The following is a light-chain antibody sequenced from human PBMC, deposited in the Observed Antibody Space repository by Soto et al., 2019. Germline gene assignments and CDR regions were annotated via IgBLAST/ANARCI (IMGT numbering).Light chain of an antibody. Sequence: SESLSVVAVSLKKRVTITCLASQSISSWLAWYQQKPGTAPKLLIYKASSLERGVPSRFSGSGSGTESDLAIRGMPPDASVPFNRSSYNPYPWPFGPGTQLDIK. CDR1: QSISSW. CDR2: KAS. J-gene: IGKJ5*01. V-gene: IGKV1-5*03. CDR3: SSYNPYPWP.